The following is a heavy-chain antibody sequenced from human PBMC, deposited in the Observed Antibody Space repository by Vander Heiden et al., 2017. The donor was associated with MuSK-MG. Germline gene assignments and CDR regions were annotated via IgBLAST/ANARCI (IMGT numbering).Heavy chain of an antibody. D-gene: IGHD6-13*01. CDR2: IWYDGSNK. CDR1: GFTFSGYG. CDR3: AREFAAAGTKGGFDY. J-gene: IGHJ4*02. Sequence: QVQLVESGGGVVQPGRSLRLSCAALGFTFSGYGMQWVRQAPGKGLEWVAVIWYDGSNKYYADSVKGRFTISRDNSKNTLYLQMNSLRAEDTAVYYCAREFAAAGTKGGFDYWGQGTLVTVSS. V-gene: IGHV3-33*01.